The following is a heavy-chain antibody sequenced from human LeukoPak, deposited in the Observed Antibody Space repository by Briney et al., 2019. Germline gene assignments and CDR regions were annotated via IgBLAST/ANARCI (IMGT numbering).Heavy chain of an antibody. J-gene: IGHJ3*02. CDR2: IYYSGST. CDR1: GGSISSYY. CDR3: AREKSSSGTTAFDI. Sequence: SETLSLTCNVSGGSISSYYWSWIRQPPGKGLEWIGYIYYSGSTNYNPSLKSRVTISVDTSKNQFSLKLSSVTAADTAVYYCAREKSSSGTTAFDIWGQGTVVTVSS. D-gene: IGHD1-7*01. V-gene: IGHV4-59*01.